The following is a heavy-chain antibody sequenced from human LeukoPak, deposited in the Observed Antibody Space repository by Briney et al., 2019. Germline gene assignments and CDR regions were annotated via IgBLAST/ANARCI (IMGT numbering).Heavy chain of an antibody. Sequence: PGGSLRLSCAASGFTFSSYWMSWVRQAPGKGLEWVANIKQDGSEKYYVASVKGRFTISRDNAKNSLYLQMNILRAEDTALYYCAKGSSSWYGSHFDYWGQGTLVTVSS. CDR3: AKGSSSWYGSHFDY. V-gene: IGHV3-7*03. CDR2: IKQDGSEK. D-gene: IGHD6-13*01. CDR1: GFTFSSYW. J-gene: IGHJ4*02.